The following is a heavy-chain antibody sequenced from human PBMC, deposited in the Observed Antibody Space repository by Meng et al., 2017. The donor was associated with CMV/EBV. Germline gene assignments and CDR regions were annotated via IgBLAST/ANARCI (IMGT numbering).Heavy chain of an antibody. CDR3: ARARGGYYFDY. D-gene: IGHD3-10*01. V-gene: IGHV3-11*01. CDR2: ISSSGSTI. CDR1: GFTFSDYY. J-gene: IGHJ4*02. Sequence: GESLKISCAASGFTFSDYYMSWIRQAPGKGLEWVSYISSSGSTIYYADSVKGRFTISRDNAKISLYLQMNSLRAEDTAVYYCARARGGYYFDYWGQGTLVTVSS.